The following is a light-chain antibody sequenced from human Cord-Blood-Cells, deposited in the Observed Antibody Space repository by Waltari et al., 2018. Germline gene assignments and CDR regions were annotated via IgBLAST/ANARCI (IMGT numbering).Light chain of an antibody. CDR3: CSYAGSSTWV. V-gene: IGLV2-23*01. CDR1: SSDVVSYNL. Sequence: QPALNQPASVSGSPGQSITISCTGTSSDVVSYNLVSWYQQHPGKAPKLMIYEGSKRPSGVSHRFSGSKSGNTASLTISGLQAEDEADYYCCSYAGSSTWVFGGGTKLTVL. CDR2: EGS. J-gene: IGLJ3*02.